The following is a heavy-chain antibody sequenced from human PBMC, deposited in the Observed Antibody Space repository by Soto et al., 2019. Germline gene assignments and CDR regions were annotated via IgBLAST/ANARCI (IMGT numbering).Heavy chain of an antibody. CDR2: INPSGGST. CDR3: ARAGIGYCSGGSCLGDAFDI. CDR1: GYTFTSYY. D-gene: IGHD2-15*01. Sequence: ASVKVSCKASGYTFTSYYMHWVRQAPGQGLEWMGIINPSGGSTSYAQKFQGRVTMTRDTSTSTVYIELSSLRSEDTAVYYCARAGIGYCSGGSCLGDAFDIWGQGTMVTVSS. J-gene: IGHJ3*02. V-gene: IGHV1-46*03.